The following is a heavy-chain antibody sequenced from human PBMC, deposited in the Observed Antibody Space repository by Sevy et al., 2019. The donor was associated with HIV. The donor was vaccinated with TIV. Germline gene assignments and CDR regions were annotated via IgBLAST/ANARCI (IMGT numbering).Heavy chain of an antibody. D-gene: IGHD4-4*01. CDR2: IGGSGGSS. CDR3: AKGHDYSNYWFDP. Sequence: GGSLRLSCAASGFPFSSYAMSWVHQAPGKGLEWVSTIGGSGGSSYYADSVKGRFTISRDNSKKTLYLQMNDLRADDTAVYYCAKGHDYSNYWFDPWGQGTLVTVSS. J-gene: IGHJ5*02. V-gene: IGHV3-23*01. CDR1: GFPFSSYA.